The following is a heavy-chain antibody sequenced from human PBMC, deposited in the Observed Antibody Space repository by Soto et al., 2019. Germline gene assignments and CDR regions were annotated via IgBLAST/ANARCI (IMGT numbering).Heavy chain of an antibody. CDR2: ISGSGGST. CDR1: GFTFSSYA. V-gene: IGHV3-23*01. D-gene: IGHD6-13*01. CDR3: ANGPDRIAAAGTYY. J-gene: IGHJ4*02. Sequence: GGSLRLSCAASGFTFSSYAMSWVRQAPGKGLEWVSAISGSGGSTYYADSVKGRFTISRDNSKNTLYLQMNSLRAEDTAVYYCANGPDRIAAAGTYYWGQGTLVTVSS.